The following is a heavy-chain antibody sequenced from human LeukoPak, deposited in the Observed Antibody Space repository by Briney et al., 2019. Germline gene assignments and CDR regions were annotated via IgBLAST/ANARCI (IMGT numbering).Heavy chain of an antibody. CDR1: GDSVSSNSAA. CDR3: ARDTDQGPSGIYYYYYMDV. Sequence: SQTLSLTCAISGDSVSSNSAAWNWIRQSPSRGLEWLGRTYYRSKRYNDYAVSVKSRITINPDTSKNQFSLQLNSVTPEDTAVYYCARDTDQGPSGIYYYYYMDVWGKGTTVTISS. V-gene: IGHV6-1*01. CDR2: TYYRSKRYN. D-gene: IGHD2-2*01. J-gene: IGHJ6*03.